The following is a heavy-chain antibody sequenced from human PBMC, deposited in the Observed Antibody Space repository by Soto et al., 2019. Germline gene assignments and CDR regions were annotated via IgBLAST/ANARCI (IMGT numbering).Heavy chain of an antibody. CDR1: GYTFTSYG. Sequence: QVQLVQSGAEVKKPGASVKVSCKASGYTFTSYGISWVRQAPGQGLEWMGWISAYNGNTNYAQKLQGRVTMTTDTTTSTAYMELRSLRADDTALYYCAGVQYYYGAGSYYMLALFRYVDLWGRGTMVTVYS. CDR2: ISAYNGNT. V-gene: IGHV1-18*01. CDR3: AGVQYYYGAGSYYMLALFRYVDL. D-gene: IGHD3-10*01. J-gene: IGHJ2*01.